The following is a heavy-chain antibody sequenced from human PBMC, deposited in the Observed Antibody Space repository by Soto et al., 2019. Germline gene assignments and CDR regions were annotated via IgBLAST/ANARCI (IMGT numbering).Heavy chain of an antibody. Sequence: SETLSLTCTVSGGSISSYYWSWIRPPPGKGLEWIGYIYYSGSTNYNPSLKSRVTISVDTSKNQFSLKLSSVTAADTAVYYCARDRGGGDFWSGLHYYYGMDVWGQGTTVT. CDR3: ARDRGGGDFWSGLHYYYGMDV. J-gene: IGHJ6*02. V-gene: IGHV4-59*01. CDR2: IYYSGST. D-gene: IGHD3-3*01. CDR1: GGSISSYY.